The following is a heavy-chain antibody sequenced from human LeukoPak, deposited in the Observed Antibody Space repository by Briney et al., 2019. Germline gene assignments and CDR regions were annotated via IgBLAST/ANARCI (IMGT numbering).Heavy chain of an antibody. CDR2: IRSKAYGGTT. CDR3: TRHNPYYFDY. CDR1: GFTFGDYV. V-gene: IGHV3-49*04. J-gene: IGHJ4*02. D-gene: IGHD1-1*01. Sequence: GGPLRLSCTASGFTFGDYVMSWVRQAPGKGLEWVGFIRSKAYGGTTEYAASVKGRFTISRDDSKSIAYLQMNSLKTEDTAVYYCTRHNPYYFDYWGQGTLVTVSS.